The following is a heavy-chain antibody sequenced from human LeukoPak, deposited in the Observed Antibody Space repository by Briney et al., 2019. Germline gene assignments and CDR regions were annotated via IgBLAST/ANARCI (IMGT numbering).Heavy chain of an antibody. CDR1: GYTFTSYG. J-gene: IGHJ4*02. Sequence: GASVKVSCKASGYTFTSYGISWVRQAPGQGLEWMGWISAYNGNTNYAQKLQGRVTMTTDTSTSTAYMELSSLRSEDTAVYYCARVRTQFIDDSSGSFDYWGQGTLVTVSS. CDR2: ISAYNGNT. CDR3: ARVRTQFIDDSSGSFDY. D-gene: IGHD3-22*01. V-gene: IGHV1-18*01.